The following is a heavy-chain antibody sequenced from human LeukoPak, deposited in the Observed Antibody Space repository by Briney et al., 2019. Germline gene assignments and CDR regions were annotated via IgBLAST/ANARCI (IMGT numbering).Heavy chain of an antibody. V-gene: IGHV4-59*08. J-gene: IGHJ4*02. D-gene: IGHD4-17*01. CDR1: GGSISSYY. Sequence: SETLSLTCTVSGGSISSYYWSWIRQPPGKGLEWIGYIYYGGNTNYNPSLKSRVTISVDTSKNQFSLRLSSVTAADTAVYYCADYGEYAKGYWGQGIMVIVSS. CDR2: IYYGGNT. CDR3: ADYGEYAKGY.